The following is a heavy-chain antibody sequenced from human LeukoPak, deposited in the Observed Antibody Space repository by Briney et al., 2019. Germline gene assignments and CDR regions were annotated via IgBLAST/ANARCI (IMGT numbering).Heavy chain of an antibody. CDR1: GGSISSSNW. Sequence: SGTLSLTCAVSGGSISSSNWWSWVRQPPGKGLEWIGEIYHSGSTNCNPSLKSRVTTSVDKSKNQFSLKLSSVTAADTAVYYCATLTNSNYELFDPWGQGTLVTVSS. D-gene: IGHD4-11*01. J-gene: IGHJ5*02. CDR3: ATLTNSNYELFDP. CDR2: IYHSGST. V-gene: IGHV4-4*02.